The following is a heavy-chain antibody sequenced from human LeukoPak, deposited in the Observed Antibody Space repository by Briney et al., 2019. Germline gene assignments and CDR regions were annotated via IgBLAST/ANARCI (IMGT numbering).Heavy chain of an antibody. Sequence: GGSLRLSCAASGFTFSSNAMSWVRQAPGKGLEWVSGISGSGGITYYADSVKGRFTISRDNSKNTLYLQMNSLRAEDTAVYYCAKRNSIAAFDYWGQGTLVTVSS. V-gene: IGHV3-23*01. CDR2: ISGSGGIT. CDR3: AKRNSIAAFDY. CDR1: GFTFSSNA. J-gene: IGHJ4*02. D-gene: IGHD6-6*01.